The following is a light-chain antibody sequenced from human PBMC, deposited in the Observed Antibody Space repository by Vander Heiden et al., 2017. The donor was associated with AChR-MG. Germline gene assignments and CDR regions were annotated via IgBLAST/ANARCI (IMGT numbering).Light chain of an antibody. CDR2: DAS. CDR3: QHRSNWPVYT. Sequence: EILLTQSPPTLSLSPGERAPLSCIASQSVSRYLAWHQQTPGQAPRLLIYDASNIATGLPARFSGRSSGKDSTLTIRMLDPEDFAVYYCQHRSNWPVYTFGPGTKLEIK. J-gene: IGKJ2*01. CDR1: QSVSRY. V-gene: IGKV3-11*01.